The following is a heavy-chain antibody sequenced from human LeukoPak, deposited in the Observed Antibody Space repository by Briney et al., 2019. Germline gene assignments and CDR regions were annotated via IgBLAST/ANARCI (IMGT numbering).Heavy chain of an antibody. J-gene: IGHJ6*03. V-gene: IGHV3-20*01. CDR1: GFTFDDYG. CDR2: INWNGGST. CDR3: ARMQSVPAAMGLYYYYYMDV. Sequence: PGGSLRLSCAASGFTFDDYGMSWVRQAPGKGLEWVSGINWNGGSTGYADSVKGRFTISRDNAKNSLYLQMNSLRAEDTALYHCARMQSVPAAMGLYYYYYMDVWGKGTTVTISS. D-gene: IGHD2-2*01.